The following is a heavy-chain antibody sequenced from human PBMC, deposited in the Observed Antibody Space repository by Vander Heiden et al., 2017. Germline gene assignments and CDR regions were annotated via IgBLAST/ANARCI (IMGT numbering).Heavy chain of an antibody. CDR3: ASLKGWSGEGVADY. J-gene: IGHJ4*02. CDR2: IYRGGGT. D-gene: IGHD3-10*01. V-gene: IGHV3-53*01. Sequence: EVQLVESGGDWIQPGGSLRLSCEASGFTVGSKYMYWVRQAPGKGLELVSVIYRGGGTYYPDSVKGRFTVSRDNSKNTLYLQMNSLRAEDTAVYYCASLKGWSGEGVADYWGQGALVTVSS. CDR1: GFTVGSKY.